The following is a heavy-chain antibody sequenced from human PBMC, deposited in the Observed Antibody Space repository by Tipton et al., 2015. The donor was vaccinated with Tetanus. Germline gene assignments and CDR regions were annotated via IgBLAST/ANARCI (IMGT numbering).Heavy chain of an antibody. CDR2: TYGDGST. CDR1: GFSVSRKY. CDR3: ARDYPDFDY. J-gene: IGHJ4*02. V-gene: IGHV3-53*01. Sequence: SLRLSCAASGFSVSRKYMTWVRQAPGKGLEWVSLTYGDGSTYYADSVKGRSTISRDNSKNTLYLQMSNLRAEDTAVYYCARDYPDFDYWGQGTLVTVSS. D-gene: IGHD3-16*02.